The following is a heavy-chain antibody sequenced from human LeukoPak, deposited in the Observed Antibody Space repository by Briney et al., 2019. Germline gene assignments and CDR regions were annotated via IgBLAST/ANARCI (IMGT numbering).Heavy chain of an antibody. D-gene: IGHD1-26*01. CDR1: GYTFTSYY. J-gene: IGHJ3*02. V-gene: IGHV1-18*04. CDR2: ISVYNGHT. Sequence: ASVKVSCKASGYTFTSYYMHWVRQAPGQGLEWMGWISVYNGHTNYAQKFQGRVTMTTDTSTSTASMELRSLRSDDTAVYYCARGGRWELPRPYAFDIWGQGTMVTVSA. CDR3: ARGGRWELPRPYAFDI.